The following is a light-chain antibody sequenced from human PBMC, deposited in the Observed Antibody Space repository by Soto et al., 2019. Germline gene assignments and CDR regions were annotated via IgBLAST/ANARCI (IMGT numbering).Light chain of an antibody. CDR1: SSDVGGYNY. CDR2: DVS. V-gene: IGLV2-14*03. Sequence: QSAPTQPASVSGSPGQSITISCTGTSSDVGGYNYVSWYQQHPGKAPKLVIYDVSNRPSGLSNRFSGSKSGNTASLTISGLQAEDEADYYCSSYTSSSPVILGGGTKLTVL. J-gene: IGLJ2*01. CDR3: SSYTSSSPVI.